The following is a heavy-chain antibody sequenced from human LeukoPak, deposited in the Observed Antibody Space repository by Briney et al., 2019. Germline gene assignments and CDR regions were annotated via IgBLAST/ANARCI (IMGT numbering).Heavy chain of an antibody. CDR3: ARVKYRAAGDKQY. D-gene: IGHD6-13*01. CDR2: INPDSGGT. Sequence: GASVKVSCKASGYTFTDSYIHWVRQAPGQGLEWMGWINPDSGGTNYAQKFQGRVTMTRATSITTVYMELSRLRSDDTAVYYCARVKYRAAGDKQYWGRGTLVTVSS. CDR1: GYTFTDSY. V-gene: IGHV1-2*02. J-gene: IGHJ4*02.